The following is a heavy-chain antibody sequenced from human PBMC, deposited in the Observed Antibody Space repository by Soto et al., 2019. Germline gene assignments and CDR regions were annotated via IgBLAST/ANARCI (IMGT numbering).Heavy chain of an antibody. Sequence: GAPVKASSKASRGSFTSCSRRWVRQAPGQGLEWMGGIIPIFGTANYAQKFQGRVTITADESTSTAYMELSSLRSEDTAVYYCASSNYGDYKYYFDYWGQGTLVTVSS. V-gene: IGHV1-69*01. D-gene: IGHD4-17*01. J-gene: IGHJ4*02. CDR1: RGSFTSCS. CDR3: ASSNYGDYKYYFDY. CDR2: IIPIFGTA.